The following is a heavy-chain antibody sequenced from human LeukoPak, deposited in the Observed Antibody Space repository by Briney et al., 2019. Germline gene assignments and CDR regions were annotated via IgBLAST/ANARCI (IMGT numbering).Heavy chain of an antibody. V-gene: IGHV3-74*01. D-gene: IGHD3-16*01. CDR3: AKNGGPHGMDV. J-gene: IGHJ6*02. CDR2: INGDETST. CDR1: GFTFSSHW. Sequence: GGSLRLSCAASGFTFSSHWMHWARQAPGKGLVWVSRINGDETSTAYADSVKGRFTISRDNAKNSLHLQMNSLRVEDTAVYYCAKNGGPHGMDVWGQGTTVTVSS.